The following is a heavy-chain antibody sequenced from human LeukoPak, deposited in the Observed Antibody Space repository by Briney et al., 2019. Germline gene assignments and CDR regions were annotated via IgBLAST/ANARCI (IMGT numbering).Heavy chain of an antibody. CDR3: ARSRSRVTYFFDY. J-gene: IGHJ4*02. D-gene: IGHD3-16*01. CDR2: IIPIFGTA. CDR1: GGTFSSYA. V-gene: IGHV1-69*05. Sequence: ASVKVSCKASGGTFSSYAISWVRQAPGQGLEWMGGIIPIFGTANYAQKFQGRVTITTDESTSTAYMELSSLRSEGTAVYYCARSRSRVTYFFDYWGQGTLVTVSS.